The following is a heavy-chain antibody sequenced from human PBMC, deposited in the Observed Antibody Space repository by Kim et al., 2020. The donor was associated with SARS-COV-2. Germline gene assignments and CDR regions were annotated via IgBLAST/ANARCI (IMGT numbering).Heavy chain of an antibody. J-gene: IGHJ3*02. CDR1: FFLFPLSC. D-gene: IGHD3-16*01. V-gene: IGHV3-7*01. CDR3: AKPYRGGSFDI. Sequence: RSLSLSFSPSFFLFPLSCFFFFRPSPGKGLEWGASIKQEARVISEVDSVRGRFTISRDNAKNSLSLQMDSLRAEDTALYFCAKPYRGGSFDIWGKGTMVNIS. CDR2: IKQEARVI.